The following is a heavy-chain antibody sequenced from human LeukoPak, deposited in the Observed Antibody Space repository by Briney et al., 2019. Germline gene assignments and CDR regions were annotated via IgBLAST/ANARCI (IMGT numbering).Heavy chain of an antibody. V-gene: IGHV4-34*01. CDR1: GGCFSRFY. Sequence: SETLSLTCAVYGGCFSRFYWSWLRQSPGKGLEWIAEIDHRGDTNYNPAVKSRVTVSVDTSKNQFSLKVRSLSAADTAVYYCARGATISETGYFDFWGQGTLVTVSS. CDR3: ARGATISETGYFDF. J-gene: IGHJ4*03. CDR2: IDHRGDT. D-gene: IGHD5-24*01.